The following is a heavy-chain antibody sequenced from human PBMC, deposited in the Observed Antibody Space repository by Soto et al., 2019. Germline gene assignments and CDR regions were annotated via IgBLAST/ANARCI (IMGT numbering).Heavy chain of an antibody. CDR1: GDSVSSNSAA. J-gene: IGHJ6*02. D-gene: IGHD2-2*01. CDR3: VREESVVVPAAIDYYYYYGTDV. CDR2: TYYRSKWYN. V-gene: IGHV6-1*01. Sequence: SQTLSLTCAISGDSVSSNSAAWNWIRQSPSRGLEWLGRTYYRSKWYNDYAVSVKSRITINPDTSKNQFSLQLNSVTPEDTAVYYCVREESVVVPAAIDYYYYYGTDVWGQGTTVTVSS.